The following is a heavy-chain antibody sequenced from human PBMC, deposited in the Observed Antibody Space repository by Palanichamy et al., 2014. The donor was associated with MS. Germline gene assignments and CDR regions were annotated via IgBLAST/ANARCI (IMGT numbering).Heavy chain of an antibody. CDR2: IYWDDDK. J-gene: IGHJ4*02. CDR3: AHRQFVYGSWNEGTFDF. D-gene: IGHD1-1*01. Sequence: QITLKESGPTLVETHRDPHADLQLLWVLTQHSSRWVWAGSVSPPGKPLEWLVLIYWDDDKRYSPSLRSRLTITKDPSKTQVVLTTTNMDPVDTATYYCAHRQFVYGSWNEGTFDFWGQGALVTVSS. V-gene: IGHV2-5*02. CDR1: VLTQHSSRWV.